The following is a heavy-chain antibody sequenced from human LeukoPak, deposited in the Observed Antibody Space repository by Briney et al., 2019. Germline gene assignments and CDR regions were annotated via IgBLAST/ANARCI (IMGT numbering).Heavy chain of an antibody. Sequence: GRSLRLSCAASGFTFSSYGMHWVRQAPGKGLEWVAVISYDGSNKYYADSVKGRFTISRDNSKNTLYLQMNSLRGEDTAVYYCAKVTHYGGNSGPRTYYYYYGMDVWGQGTTVTVSS. CDR3: AKVTHYGGNSGPRTYYYYYGMDV. CDR2: ISYDGSNK. J-gene: IGHJ6*02. CDR1: GFTFSSYG. D-gene: IGHD4-23*01. V-gene: IGHV3-30*18.